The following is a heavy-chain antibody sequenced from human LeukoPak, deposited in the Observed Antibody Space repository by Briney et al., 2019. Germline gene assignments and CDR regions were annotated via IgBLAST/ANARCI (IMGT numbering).Heavy chain of an antibody. D-gene: IGHD2-2*01. Sequence: GGSLRLSCAASGFTFDGYGMSWVRQAPGKGLEWVSGINWNGGSTGCADSVKGRFTISRDNSKNTLYLQMNSLRAEDTAVYYCARFIVVVPAASDAFDIWGQGTMVTVSS. CDR2: INWNGGST. CDR3: ARFIVVVPAASDAFDI. V-gene: IGHV3-20*04. CDR1: GFTFDGYG. J-gene: IGHJ3*02.